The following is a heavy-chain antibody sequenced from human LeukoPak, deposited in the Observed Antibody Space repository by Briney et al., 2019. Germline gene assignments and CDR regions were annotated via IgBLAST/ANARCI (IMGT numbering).Heavy chain of an antibody. J-gene: IGHJ4*02. CDR3: ARDLEGSGSYYFDY. CDR2: INAGNGNT. Sequence: GASVKVSCKASGYTFTSYAMHWVRQAPGQRLEWMGWINAGNGNTKYSQKFQGRVTITRDTSASTAYMELSSLGSEDTAVYYCARDLEGSGSYYFDYWGQGTLVTVSS. D-gene: IGHD3-10*01. CDR1: GYTFTSYA. V-gene: IGHV1-3*01.